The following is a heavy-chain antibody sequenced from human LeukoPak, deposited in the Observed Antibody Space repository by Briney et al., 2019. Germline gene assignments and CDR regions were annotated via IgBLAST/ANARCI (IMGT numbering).Heavy chain of an antibody. V-gene: IGHV5-51*01. Sequence: GESLKISCKGSGYSFTSYWIGWVRQMPGKGLEWMGIIYPGDSDTRYSPSFQGLVTISADKSISTAYLQWSSLKASDTAMYYCARLNTADYSNYDPPYYFDYWGQGTLVTVSS. D-gene: IGHD4-11*01. CDR1: GYSFTSYW. CDR2: IYPGDSDT. CDR3: ARLNTADYSNYDPPYYFDY. J-gene: IGHJ4*02.